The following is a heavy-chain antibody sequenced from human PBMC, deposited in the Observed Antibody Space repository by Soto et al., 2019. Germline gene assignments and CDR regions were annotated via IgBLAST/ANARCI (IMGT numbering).Heavy chain of an antibody. D-gene: IGHD1-26*01. CDR3: ARDREGAVNSFVGAY. V-gene: IGHV3-21*01. Sequence: GGSLRLSCAASGFTFSTYSMNWVHQAPGKALEWVSSISSSGNYRFYADSVKGRFTISRDNAKNSLSLQMNSLRAEDTAFYYCARDREGAVNSFVGAYWGQGTLVTVSS. CDR1: GFTFSTYS. J-gene: IGHJ4*02. CDR2: ISSSGNYR.